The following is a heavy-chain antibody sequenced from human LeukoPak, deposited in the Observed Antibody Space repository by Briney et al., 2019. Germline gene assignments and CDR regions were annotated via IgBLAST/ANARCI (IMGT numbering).Heavy chain of an antibody. CDR1: GGSISIHY. J-gene: IGHJ4*02. D-gene: IGHD1-26*01. CDR3: ARQSFAPFQVGPETPIES. Sequence: SETLSLTCTVSGGSISIHYWSWIRHSAGKGLEWIGRIYTSGSTNYNPSLKSRVTMSVDTSKNKFSLKLSSVTAADTAVYYCARQSFAPFQVGPETPIESWGQGTLVTVSS. V-gene: IGHV4-4*07. CDR2: IYTSGST.